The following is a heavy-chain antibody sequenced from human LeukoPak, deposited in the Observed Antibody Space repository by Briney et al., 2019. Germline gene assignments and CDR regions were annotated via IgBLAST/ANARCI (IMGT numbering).Heavy chain of an antibody. CDR1: GFTVSSNY. CDR3: AGGKPYYDSSGSDY. D-gene: IGHD3-22*01. CDR2: IYSGGST. Sequence: GGSLRLSCAASGFTVSSNYMSWVRQAPGKGLEWVSVIYSGGSTYYADSVKGRFTISRDNSKNTLYLQMNSLRAEDTAVYYCAGGKPYYDSSGSDYWGQGTLVTVSS. V-gene: IGHV3-53*01. J-gene: IGHJ4*02.